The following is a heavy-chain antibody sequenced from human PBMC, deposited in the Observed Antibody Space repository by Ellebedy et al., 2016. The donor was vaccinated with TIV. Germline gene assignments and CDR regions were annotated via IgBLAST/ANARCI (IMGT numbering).Heavy chain of an antibody. J-gene: IGHJ4*02. CDR3: ARDRGGGYDYYYFDY. Sequence: AASVKVSCKASGGTFSSYAISWVRQAPGQGLEWMGGIIPIFGTANYAQKFQGRVTITADESTSTAYMELSSLRSEDTAVYYCARDRGGGYDYYYFDYWGQGTLVTVSS. D-gene: IGHD5-12*01. CDR2: IIPIFGTA. V-gene: IGHV1-69*13. CDR1: GGTFSSYA.